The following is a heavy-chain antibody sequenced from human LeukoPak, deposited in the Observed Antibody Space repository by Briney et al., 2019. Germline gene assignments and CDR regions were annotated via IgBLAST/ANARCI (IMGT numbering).Heavy chain of an antibody. Sequence: GGSLRLSCATSGFTVSTNYMSWVRQAPGKGLEWVAVISYDGSNKYYADSVKGRFTISRDNSKNTLYLQMNSLRAEDTAVYYCARGVTTYYKDPFGNWGQGTLVIVSS. V-gene: IGHV3-30*03. J-gene: IGHJ4*02. D-gene: IGHD3-22*01. CDR3: ARGVTTYYKDPFGN. CDR2: ISYDGSNK. CDR1: GFTVSTNY.